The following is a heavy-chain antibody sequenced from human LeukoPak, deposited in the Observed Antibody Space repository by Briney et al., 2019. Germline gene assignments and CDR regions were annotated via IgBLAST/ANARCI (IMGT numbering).Heavy chain of an antibody. J-gene: IGHJ4*02. CDR1: GVSISSSNYY. CDR3: ARQALVIAVY. V-gene: IGHV4-39*01. Sequence: PSETLSLTCTVSGVSISSSNYYWGWIRQPPGKGLEWIGNIYYSGSTYYNPSLKSRLTISVDTSENQFSLKLSSVTAADTAVYYCARQALVIAVYWGQGTLVTVSS. CDR2: IYYSGST. D-gene: IGHD6-19*01.